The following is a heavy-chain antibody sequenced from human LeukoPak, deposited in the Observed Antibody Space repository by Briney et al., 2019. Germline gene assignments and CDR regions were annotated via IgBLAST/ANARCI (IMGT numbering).Heavy chain of an antibody. CDR2: ISYDGSNK. CDR3: ARDRGWELLQRDYYYGMDV. D-gene: IGHD1-26*01. J-gene: IGHJ6*04. V-gene: IGHV3-30*04. Sequence: GGSLRLSCAASGFTFGSYKMSWVRQAPGKGLEWVAVISYDGSNKYYADSVKGRFTISRDNSKNTLYLQMNSLRAEDTAVYYCARDRGWELLQRDYYYGMDVWGKGTTVTVSS. CDR1: GFTFGSYK.